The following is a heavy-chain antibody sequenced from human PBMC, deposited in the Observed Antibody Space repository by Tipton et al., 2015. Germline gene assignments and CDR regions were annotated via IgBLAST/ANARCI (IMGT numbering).Heavy chain of an antibody. V-gene: IGHV4-59*01. J-gene: IGHJ6*02. Sequence: TLSLTCNVSGGSITSYYWSWIRQPPGKGLEWIGYIYYSGSTHYNPSLKSRITISLNTSKNQFSLKMSSVTAADTAVYFCARDLEHGMDVWGQGTTVTVSS. CDR2: IYYSGST. CDR1: GGSITSYY. CDR3: ARDLEHGMDV.